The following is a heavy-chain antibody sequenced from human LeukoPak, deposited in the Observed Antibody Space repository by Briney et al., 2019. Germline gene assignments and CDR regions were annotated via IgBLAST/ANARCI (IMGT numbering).Heavy chain of an antibody. V-gene: IGHV3-7*04. J-gene: IGHJ6*02. CDR3: ARSRRVGTSPFYGTDV. D-gene: IGHD5-12*01. CDR1: GITLSGAY. Sequence: GGSLRLSCAASGITLSGAYMTWVRQAPGKGLEWVANINPDGREKSYVDSVKGRFTISRDNAKDSLYLQMNSLRAEDTAVYYCARSRRVGTSPFYGTDVWGQGTTVTVSS. CDR2: INPDGREK.